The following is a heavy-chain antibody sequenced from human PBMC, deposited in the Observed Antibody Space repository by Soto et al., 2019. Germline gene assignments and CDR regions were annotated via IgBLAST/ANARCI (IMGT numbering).Heavy chain of an antibody. J-gene: IGHJ4*02. D-gene: IGHD2-2*01. CDR1: GGSISSGGYY. CDR3: ARSSTSANYFDY. Sequence: SETLSLTCTVSGGSISSGGYYWSWVRQHPGKGLEWIGYIYYSGSTYYNPSLKSRVTISVDTSKNQFSLKLSSVTAADTAVYYCARSSTSANYFDYWGQGTLVTV. CDR2: IYYSGST. V-gene: IGHV4-31*03.